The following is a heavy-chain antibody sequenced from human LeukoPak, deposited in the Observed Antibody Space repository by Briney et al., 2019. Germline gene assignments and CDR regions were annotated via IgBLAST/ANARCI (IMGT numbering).Heavy chain of an antibody. J-gene: IGHJ4*02. V-gene: IGHV3-23*01. Sequence: QPGGSLRLSCAASGFTFSTYAMSWVRQAPGKGLEWVSAIGGRGDSTYYVDSVKGRFTISRDNSKSTLDLQMNSLRADDTAVYYCAKHPPRDGYDDADFEYWGQGTLVTVSS. CDR3: AKHPPRDGYDDADFEY. CDR1: GFTFSTYA. CDR2: IGGRGDST. D-gene: IGHD5-12*01.